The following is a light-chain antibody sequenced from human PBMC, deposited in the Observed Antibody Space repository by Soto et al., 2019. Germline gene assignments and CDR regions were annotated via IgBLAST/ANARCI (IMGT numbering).Light chain of an antibody. CDR2: WAS. CDR1: QSVLYSSNNKNY. V-gene: IGKV4-1*01. J-gene: IGKJ1*01. Sequence: DTVMTQSPDSLAVSLGERATINCKSSQSVLYSSNNKNYLAWYQQKPGQPPKLLIYWASTRESGVPDRFSGSGSGTDFTLTISSLQAEDVAVYYCQQYYSTPVTFGQGTKV. CDR3: QQYYSTPVT.